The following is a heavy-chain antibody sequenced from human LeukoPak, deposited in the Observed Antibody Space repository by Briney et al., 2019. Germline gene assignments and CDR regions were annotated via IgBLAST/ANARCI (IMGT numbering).Heavy chain of an antibody. CDR2: IKQDGSEK. CDR1: GFTFSDYW. V-gene: IGHV3-7*01. J-gene: IGHJ4*02. CDR3: AGGMGYITDY. D-gene: IGHD1-1*01. Sequence: GSLRLSCVASGFTFSDYWMNWVRQAPGKGLEWVANIKQDGSEKNYVNSVEGRFTISRDNARNSVYLQMNGLRDDDTAVYYCAGGMGYITDYWGQGILVTVSS.